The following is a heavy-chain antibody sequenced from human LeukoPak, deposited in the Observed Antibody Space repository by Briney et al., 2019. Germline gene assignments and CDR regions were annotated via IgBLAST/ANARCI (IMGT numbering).Heavy chain of an antibody. CDR2: IDMSWST. CDR3: ARELMARVSTSPLRRRSYSYMDV. J-gene: IGHJ6*03. D-gene: IGHD5-24*01. CDR1: SGSISSYY. Sequence: SETLSLTCSVSSGSISSYYWSWIRRPAGKGLEWIGHIDMSWSTTYNPSLKSRVTMSVDTSKNQFSLNLSSVTAADTAIYYCARELMARVSTSPLRRRSYSYMDVWGKGTTVTVSS. V-gene: IGHV4-4*07.